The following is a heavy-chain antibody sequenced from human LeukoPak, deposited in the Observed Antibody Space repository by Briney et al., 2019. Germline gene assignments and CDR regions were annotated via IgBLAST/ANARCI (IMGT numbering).Heavy chain of an antibody. CDR3: AKDTAYDFLSEFDY. CDR2: ISWNSGSI. V-gene: IGHV3-9*01. Sequence: PGRSLRLSCAASGFTFDDYAMHWVRQAPGKGLEWVSGISWNSGSIGYADSVKGRFTISRDNAKNSLHLQMNSLRAEDTALYYCAKDTAYDFLSEFDYWGQGTLVTVSS. D-gene: IGHD3-3*01. CDR1: GFTFDDYA. J-gene: IGHJ4*02.